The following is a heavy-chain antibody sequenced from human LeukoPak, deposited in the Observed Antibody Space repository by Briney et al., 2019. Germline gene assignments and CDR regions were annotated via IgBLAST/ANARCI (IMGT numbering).Heavy chain of an antibody. Sequence: ASVKVSCKSSGYTFINYGIRWVRQAPGQGLEWMGWISAYNGDINYAQRLQGRVTMTTDTSTSTAYMELRSLRSDDTAVYYCATNCGGDCYSDAFDIWGQGTMVTVSS. CDR1: GYTFINYG. CDR2: ISAYNGDI. V-gene: IGHV1-18*01. CDR3: ATNCGGDCYSDAFDI. D-gene: IGHD2-21*02. J-gene: IGHJ3*02.